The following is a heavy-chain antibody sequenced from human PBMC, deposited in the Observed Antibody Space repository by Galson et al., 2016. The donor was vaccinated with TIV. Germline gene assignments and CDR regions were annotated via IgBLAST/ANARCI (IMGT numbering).Heavy chain of an antibody. CDR3: ARDRGSMTMILVVDYYYGMDV. V-gene: IGHV1-18*04. CDR2: ISGYSGNT. CDR1: GYTFSKYG. Sequence: SVKVSCKASGYTFSKYGISWVRQAPGQGLEWMGWISGYSGNTNYARKLQGRVIMTTDTSTGTAFMEVRRLTSDDTAVYYCARDRGSMTMILVVDYYYGMDVWGQGTPVTVS. D-gene: IGHD3-22*01. J-gene: IGHJ6*02.